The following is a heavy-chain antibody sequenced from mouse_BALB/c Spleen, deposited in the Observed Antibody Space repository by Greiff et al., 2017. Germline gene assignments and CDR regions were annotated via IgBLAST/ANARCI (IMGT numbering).Heavy chain of an antibody. V-gene: IGHV1S56*01. CDR3: ANGQPVGPLAY. Sequence: QVQLQQSGPELVKPGASVKMSCKASGYTFTSYYIHWVKQRPGQGLEWIGWIYPGDGSTKYNEKFKGKTTLTADKSSSTAYMLLSSLTSEDSAIYFCANGQPVGPLAYWGQGTLVTVSA. CDR1: GYTFTSYY. D-gene: IGHD4-1*01. J-gene: IGHJ3*01. CDR2: IYPGDGST.